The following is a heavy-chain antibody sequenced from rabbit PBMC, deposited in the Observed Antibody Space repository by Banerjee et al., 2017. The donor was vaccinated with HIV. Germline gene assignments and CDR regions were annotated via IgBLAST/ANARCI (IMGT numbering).Heavy chain of an antibody. Sequence: QLTETGGGLVQPGGSLTLSCKASGIDFANYYITWVRQAPGKGLEWIGIIYAAKGSTDSASWVSGRFTISSDNAQSTVDLKMTSLTAADTATYFCARDLTGVIGWNFGWWGPGTLVTVS. CDR1: GIDFANYY. CDR3: ARDLTGVIGWNFGW. D-gene: IGHD1-1*01. CDR2: IYAAKGST. V-gene: IGHV1S7*01. J-gene: IGHJ4*01.